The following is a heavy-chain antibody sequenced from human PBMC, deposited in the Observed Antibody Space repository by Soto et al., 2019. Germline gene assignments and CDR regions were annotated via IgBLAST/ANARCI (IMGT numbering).Heavy chain of an antibody. D-gene: IGHD1-26*01. V-gene: IGHV4-59*08. CDR2: IYYSGST. CDR1: GGTISSWY. Sequence: SETLSLTCTVSGGTISSWYWSWIRQPPGKGLEWIGYIYYSGSTNCNPSLKSRVTISVDTSKNQFSLKLSSVTAADTAVYYCATRYGSAIDYWGQGTLVTSPQ. CDR3: ATRYGSAIDY. J-gene: IGHJ4*02.